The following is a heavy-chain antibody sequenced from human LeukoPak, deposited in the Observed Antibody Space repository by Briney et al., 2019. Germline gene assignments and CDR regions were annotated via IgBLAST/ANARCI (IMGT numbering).Heavy chain of an antibody. Sequence: PGGSLRLSCEVSGFIFSSFEMNWVRQAPGKGLEWISYVNKSGDPRDYADSVKGRFTISRDNAKNSLFLQMNSLRAEDTAVYYCAKDGGSSSGWLKYYFDYWGQGTLVTVSS. D-gene: IGHD6-19*01. V-gene: IGHV3-48*03. CDR2: VNKSGDPR. CDR1: GFIFSSFE. CDR3: AKDGGSSSGWLKYYFDY. J-gene: IGHJ4*02.